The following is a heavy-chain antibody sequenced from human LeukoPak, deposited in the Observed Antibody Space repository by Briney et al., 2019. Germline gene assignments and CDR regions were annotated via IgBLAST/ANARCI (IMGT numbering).Heavy chain of an antibody. CDR2: INPNSGGT. J-gene: IGHJ6*03. D-gene: IGHD3-16*01. V-gene: IGHV1-2*02. Sequence: ASVKVSCKASGYTFTGYYMHWVRQAPGQGLEWMGWINPNSGGTNYAQKFQARVTMTRDTFISTAYMELSSLRAEDTALYYCARDNGNPLFGYYYMDVWGKGTTVTVSS. CDR1: GYTFTGYY. CDR3: ARDNGNPLFGYYYMDV.